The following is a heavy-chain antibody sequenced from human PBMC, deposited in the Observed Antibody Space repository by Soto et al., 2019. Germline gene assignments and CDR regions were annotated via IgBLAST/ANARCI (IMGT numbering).Heavy chain of an antibody. CDR1: GFTFSTYA. Sequence: GESLKISCAASGFTFSTYAMTWVRQAPGKGLEWVSSISDSGGRTHYADSVKGRFTISRDNSKNTLYLQMNSLRVDDTAVYYCAKDLGYCSSSTCQPPYGMDVWGQGTTVTVSS. CDR3: AKDLGYCSSSTCQPPYGMDV. V-gene: IGHV3-23*01. CDR2: ISDSGGRT. J-gene: IGHJ6*02. D-gene: IGHD2-2*03.